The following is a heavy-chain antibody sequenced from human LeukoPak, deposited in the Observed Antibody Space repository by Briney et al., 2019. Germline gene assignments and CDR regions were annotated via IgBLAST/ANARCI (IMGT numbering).Heavy chain of an antibody. CDR1: GGSIGSYS. Sequence: PSETLSLTCTVSGGSIGSYSWSWIRQSPGKGLEWIGYIFYSGNTNYNPSLKSRVTISIDTSKQQFSLKLSSVTAADTAVYYCARVRLVGYDILTGYYSFDHWGQGTLVTVSS. V-gene: IGHV4-59*01. J-gene: IGHJ4*02. CDR2: IFYSGNT. CDR3: ARVRLVGYDILTGYYSFDH. D-gene: IGHD3-9*01.